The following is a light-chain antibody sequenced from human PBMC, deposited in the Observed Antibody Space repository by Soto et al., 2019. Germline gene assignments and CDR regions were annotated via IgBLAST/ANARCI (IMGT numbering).Light chain of an antibody. Sequence: EIVLTQSAGTLSLSPGERATLSCRASQTVSSSYLAWYQQKPGQAPRLLIYGASTRATGIPGRFSGSAYGTDFTLTSRRLEAEDVSVYDCQQYGAAAEFCVGQGTNLEIK. CDR3: QQYGAAAEFC. CDR1: QTVSSSY. V-gene: IGKV3-20*01. J-gene: IGKJ2*01. CDR2: GAS.